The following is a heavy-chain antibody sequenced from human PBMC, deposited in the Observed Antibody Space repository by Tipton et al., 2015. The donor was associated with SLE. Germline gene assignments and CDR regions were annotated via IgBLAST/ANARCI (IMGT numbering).Heavy chain of an antibody. J-gene: IGHJ4*02. Sequence: SGFSFSDYGVDWVRQAPGKGLEWVAVMWDDGSNIYYGDSVKGRFTISRDNSKNTLYLQMNSLRAEDTAVYYCARDSPEVGATDYWGQGTLVTVSS. D-gene: IGHD1-26*01. V-gene: IGHV3-33*01. CDR2: MWDDGSNI. CDR3: ARDSPEVGATDY. CDR1: GFSFSDYG.